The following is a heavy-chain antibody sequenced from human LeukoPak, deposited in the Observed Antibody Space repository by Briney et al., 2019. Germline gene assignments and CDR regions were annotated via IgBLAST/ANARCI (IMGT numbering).Heavy chain of an antibody. J-gene: IGHJ6*03. CDR1: GYTFTSYD. CDR3: ARAPPINKGSPARRTNYYYYYMDV. D-gene: IGHD1/OR15-1a*01. Sequence: ASVKVSCKASGYTFTSYDINWVRQATGQGLEWMGWMNPNSGNTGYAQKFQGRVTMTRNTSISTAYMELSSLRSEDTAVYYCARAPPINKGSPARRTNYYYYYMDVWGKGTTVTISS. V-gene: IGHV1-8*01. CDR2: MNPNSGNT.